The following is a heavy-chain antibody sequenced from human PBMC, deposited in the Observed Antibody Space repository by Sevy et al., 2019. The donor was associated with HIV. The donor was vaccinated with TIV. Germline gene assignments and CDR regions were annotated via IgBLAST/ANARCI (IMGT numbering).Heavy chain of an antibody. Sequence: GGSLRLSCTGSGFTFGDYAMSWVRQAPGKGLEWVAFLKHKAYAGTLDYAASVKGRFSISRDDSKSIAHLQMNDLKTEDTAIYYCTRRKGAESIFDYWGQGALVTVSS. D-gene: IGHD1-26*01. CDR3: TRRKGAESIFDY. V-gene: IGHV3-49*04. CDR2: LKHKAYAGTL. CDR1: GFTFGDYA. J-gene: IGHJ4*02.